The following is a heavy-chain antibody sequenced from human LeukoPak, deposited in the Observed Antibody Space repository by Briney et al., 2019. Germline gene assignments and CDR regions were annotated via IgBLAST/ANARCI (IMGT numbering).Heavy chain of an antibody. J-gene: IGHJ4*02. V-gene: IGHV3-23*01. Sequence: PGGSLRLSCAASGFTFSSYAMSWVRQAPGKGLEWVSAISGSGGSTYYADSVKGRFTISRDNSKNTLYLQMNSLRAEDTAVYYCAKDRTVAGRGDYFDYWGQGTLVTVSS. CDR3: AKDRTVAGRGDYFDY. CDR2: ISGSGGST. D-gene: IGHD6-19*01. CDR1: GFTFSSYA.